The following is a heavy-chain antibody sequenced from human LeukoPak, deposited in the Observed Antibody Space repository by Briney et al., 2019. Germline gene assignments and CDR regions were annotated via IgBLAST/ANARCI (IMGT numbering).Heavy chain of an antibody. CDR1: GGSISSYY. J-gene: IGHJ6*02. D-gene: IGHD6-13*01. Sequence: SETLSLTCTVSGGSISSYYWSWIRQPPGKGLEWIGYIYYSASTNYNPSLKSRVTISVDKSKNQFSLKLSSVTAADTAVYYCARDNGLAAAGSNYYGMDVWGQGTTVTVSS. V-gene: IGHV4-59*12. CDR2: IYYSAST. CDR3: ARDNGLAAAGSNYYGMDV.